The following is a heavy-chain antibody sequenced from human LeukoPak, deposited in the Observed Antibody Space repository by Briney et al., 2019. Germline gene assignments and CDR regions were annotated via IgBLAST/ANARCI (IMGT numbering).Heavy chain of an antibody. CDR2: ISYDGSNK. Sequence: TGGSLRLSCAASGFTFSSYGMHWVRQAPGKGLEWVAVISYDGSNKYYADSVKGRFTISRDNSKNTLYLQMNSLRAEDTAVYCCAKEFGGPGQWEPGAFDIWGQGTMVTVSS. V-gene: IGHV3-30*18. CDR3: AKEFGGPGQWEPGAFDI. J-gene: IGHJ3*02. CDR1: GFTFSSYG. D-gene: IGHD1-26*01.